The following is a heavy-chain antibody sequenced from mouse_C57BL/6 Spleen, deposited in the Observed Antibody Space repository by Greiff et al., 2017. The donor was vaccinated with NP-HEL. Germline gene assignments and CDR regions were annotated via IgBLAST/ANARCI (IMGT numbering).Heavy chain of an antibody. V-gene: IGHV1-80*01. D-gene: IGHD3-2*01. CDR3: ARPFPDSSFDY. Sequence: VQGVESGAELVKPGASVKISCKASGYAFSSYWMNWVKQRTGKGLEWIGQIYPGDGATNYTGKFKGKATLTADKSSSTAYMQLSSLTSEDSAVYFCARPFPDSSFDYWGQGTTLTVSS. CDR2: IYPGDGAT. J-gene: IGHJ2*01. CDR1: GYAFSSYW.